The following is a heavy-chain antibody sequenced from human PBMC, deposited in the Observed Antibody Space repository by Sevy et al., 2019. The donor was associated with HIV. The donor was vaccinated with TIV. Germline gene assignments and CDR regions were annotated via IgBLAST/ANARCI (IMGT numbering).Heavy chain of an antibody. D-gene: IGHD2-8*01. CDR1: GFTVTFAW. V-gene: IGHV3-15*01. CDR2: IKSESDDGTS. CDR3: TSKMVYEDYFRF. Sequence: GGSLRLSCAASGFTVTFAWMSWVRQAPGKGLEWVGRIKSESDDGTSQYPAPVKGRFTISRDDSKNILYLQMNSLKTDDTAVYYCTSKMVYEDYFRFWGQGTLVTVSS. J-gene: IGHJ4*02.